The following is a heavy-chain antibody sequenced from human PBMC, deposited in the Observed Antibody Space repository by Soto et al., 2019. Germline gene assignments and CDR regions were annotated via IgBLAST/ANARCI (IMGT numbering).Heavy chain of an antibody. J-gene: IGHJ1*01. CDR3: ARDIPKAGGGPTHYFQH. D-gene: IGHD2-2*02. CDR2: IIPIFGTA. V-gene: IGHV1-69*12. CDR1: GGTFSSYA. Sequence: QVQLVQSGAEVKKPGSSVKVSCKASGGTFSSYAISWVRQAPGQGLEWMGGIIPIFGTANYAQKFQGRVTITADESTSTAYMELSSLRSEDTAVYYCARDIPKAGGGPTHYFQHWGQGTLVTVSS.